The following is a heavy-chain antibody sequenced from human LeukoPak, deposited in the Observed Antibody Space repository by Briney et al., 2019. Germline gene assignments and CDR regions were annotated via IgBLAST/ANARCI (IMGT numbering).Heavy chain of an antibody. CDR1: GFTFSSYG. Sequence: PGGSLRLSCAASGFTFSSYGMSWVRQAPGKGLEWVSAISGSGGSTYYADSVKGRFTISRDNSKNTLYLQMNSLRAEDTAVYYCAGSNVGSGSYVMDVWGKGTTVTISS. CDR3: AGSNVGSGSYVMDV. V-gene: IGHV3-23*01. J-gene: IGHJ6*03. CDR2: ISGSGGST. D-gene: IGHD3-10*01.